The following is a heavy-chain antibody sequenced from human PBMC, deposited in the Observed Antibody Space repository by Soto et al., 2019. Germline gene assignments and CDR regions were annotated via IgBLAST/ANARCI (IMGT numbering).Heavy chain of an antibody. D-gene: IGHD4-17*01. CDR2: IVVGSGNT. CDR3: AAENPSFDYGDYDDPYYYYGMYV. Sequence: QMQLVQSGPEVKKPGTSVKVSCKASGFTFTSSAVQWVRQARGQRLEWIGWIVVGSGNTNYAQKLKERVTISRDMYTSTSDMELSSLRSEDTAVYYCAAENPSFDYGDYDDPYYYYGMYVWGQGTTVNVSS. CDR1: GFTFTSSA. V-gene: IGHV1-58*01. J-gene: IGHJ6*02.